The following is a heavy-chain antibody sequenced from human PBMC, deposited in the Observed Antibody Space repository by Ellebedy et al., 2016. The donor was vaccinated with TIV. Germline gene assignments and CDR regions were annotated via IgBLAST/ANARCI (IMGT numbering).Heavy chain of an antibody. CDR1: GYSFSSHW. D-gene: IGHD5-24*01. CDR2: IYPGDSDT. CDR3: ARQRRPSWGYNDDDAVDI. Sequence: GESLKISXKASGYSFSSHWIGWVRQMPGKGLEWMGIIYPGDSDTRNSPSFQGQVTISVDKAISTAYLQWSSLKASDTAIYFCARQRRPSWGYNDDDAVDIWGQGTMVTVSS. V-gene: IGHV5-51*01. J-gene: IGHJ3*02.